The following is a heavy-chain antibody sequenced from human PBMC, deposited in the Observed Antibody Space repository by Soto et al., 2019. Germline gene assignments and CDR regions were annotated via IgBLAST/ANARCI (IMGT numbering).Heavy chain of an antibody. V-gene: IGHV1-8*01. CDR1: GYTFTSYD. CDR3: ARVFGSGSYYSGYYYYGMDV. D-gene: IGHD3-10*01. Sequence: ASVKVSCKASGYTFTSYDINWVRQATGQGLEWMGWMNPNSGNTGYAQKFQGRVTMTRNTSISTAYMELSSLRSEDTAVYYCARVFGSGSYYSGYYYYGMDVWGQGTTGTVSS. J-gene: IGHJ6*02. CDR2: MNPNSGNT.